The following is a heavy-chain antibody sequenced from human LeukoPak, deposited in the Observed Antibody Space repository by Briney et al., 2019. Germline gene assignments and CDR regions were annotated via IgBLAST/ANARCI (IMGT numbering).Heavy chain of an antibody. V-gene: IGHV1-2*02. D-gene: IGHD5-12*01. CDR2: INPNSGGT. Sequence: GASVKVSCKASGYTFTSYGISWVRQAPGQGLEWMGWINPNSGGTNYAQKFQGRVTMTRDTSISTAYMELSKLRSDDTAVYYCARAPLVATIYNYWGQGTLVTVSS. CDR1: GYTFTSYG. J-gene: IGHJ4*02. CDR3: ARAPLVATIYNY.